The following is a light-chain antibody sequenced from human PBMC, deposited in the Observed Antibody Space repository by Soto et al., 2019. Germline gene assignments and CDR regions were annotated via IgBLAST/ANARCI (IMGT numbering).Light chain of an antibody. V-gene: IGKV1-33*01. CDR2: DAS. J-gene: IGKJ4*01. CDR3: QQYYNLPPLT. CDR1: RDIGTY. Sequence: IQLTQSPSSLSASVGDRVTITCQASRDIGTYLQWYQQKPGKAPSLLISDASKLEAGVPSRFSGSGSGSEFTFTITSLQPEDLATYYCQQYYNLPPLTFGGGTKVDIK.